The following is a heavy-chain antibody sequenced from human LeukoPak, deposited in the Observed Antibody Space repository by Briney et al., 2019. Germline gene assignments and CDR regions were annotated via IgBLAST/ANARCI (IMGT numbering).Heavy chain of an antibody. CDR2: MNANRGDT. V-gene: IGHV1-8*01. D-gene: IGHD3-9*01. Sequence: EASVKVSLKSSVYTSTIYDINWVRQATGQGVEWMGRMNANRGDTGNAQTFQGRVTMTRNTAKSTAYMELSSLRSEDTAMYYCAREGGLPHFAAFDPWGEGTLITVAS. J-gene: IGHJ5*02. CDR1: VYTSTIYD. CDR3: AREGGLPHFAAFDP.